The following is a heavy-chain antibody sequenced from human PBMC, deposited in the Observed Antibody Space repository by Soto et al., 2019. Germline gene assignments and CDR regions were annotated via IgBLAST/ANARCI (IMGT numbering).Heavy chain of an antibody. J-gene: IGHJ4*01. CDR1: GGSFSGYY. V-gene: IGHV4-34*01. Sequence: SETLSLTCAVYGGSFSGYYWSWIRQPPGRGLEWIGEINHSGSTNYNPSLKSRVTISVDTSKNQFSLKLSSVTAADTAVYYCARGLLGYCSSTSCYRLDYWGQGTLVTVSS. D-gene: IGHD2-2*01. CDR3: ARGLLGYCSSTSCYRLDY. CDR2: INHSGST.